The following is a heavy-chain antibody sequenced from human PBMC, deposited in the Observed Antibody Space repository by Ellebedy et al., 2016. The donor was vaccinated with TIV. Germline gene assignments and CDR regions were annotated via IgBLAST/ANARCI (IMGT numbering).Heavy chain of an antibody. Sequence: GESLKISCVASGFAFKDYWMTWVRQVPGQGLEYVANLNPVGGAKFHVDSVRGRFTISRDNAKNSLYLQMDSLRVEDTAVYYCARDPSFGAFDYWGQGTLVTVSS. V-gene: IGHV3-7*01. CDR1: GFAFKDYW. J-gene: IGHJ4*02. D-gene: IGHD3-3*01. CDR3: ARDPSFGAFDY. CDR2: LNPVGGAK.